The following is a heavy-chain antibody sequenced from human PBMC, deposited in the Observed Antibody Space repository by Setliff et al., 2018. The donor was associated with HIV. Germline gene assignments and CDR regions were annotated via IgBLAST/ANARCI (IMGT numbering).Heavy chain of an antibody. J-gene: IGHJ4*02. Sequence: SETLSLTCVVSGYSIGTGYHWTWIRQSPGKGRGWIANIHHTGATYYSTSLKSRATISMDKSNNHFSLDLTSVTATDTAMYYCATYGSGSALEYWGQGTLVTVSS. CDR2: IHHTGAT. D-gene: IGHD3-10*01. CDR3: ATYGSGSALEY. CDR1: GYSIGTGYH. V-gene: IGHV4-38-2*01.